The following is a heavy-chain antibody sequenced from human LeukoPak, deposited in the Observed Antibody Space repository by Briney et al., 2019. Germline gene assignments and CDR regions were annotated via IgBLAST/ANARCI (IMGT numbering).Heavy chain of an antibody. CDR2: IYYSGST. V-gene: IGHV4-59*08. D-gene: IGHD5-18*01. Sequence: PSETLSLTCTVSGGSISSYYWSWIRQPPGKGLEWIGYIYYSGSTNYNPSLKSRVTISVDTSKNQFSLKLSSVTAADTAVYCCARTQLWLNYFDYWGQGTLVTVSS. CDR1: GGSISSYY. J-gene: IGHJ4*02. CDR3: ARTQLWLNYFDY.